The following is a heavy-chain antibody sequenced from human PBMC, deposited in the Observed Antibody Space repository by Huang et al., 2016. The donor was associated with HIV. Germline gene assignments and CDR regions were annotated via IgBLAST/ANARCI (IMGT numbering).Heavy chain of an antibody. CDR1: RYNFAGYW. J-gene: IGHJ3*02. V-gene: IGHV5-51*03. Sequence: EVQLVQSGAEVKRPGESLKISCKGSRYNFAGYWIGWVRQMPGKGLEWMGSSVFVDSDARYSPSLQGQVTISADTSRYSSYLQWTSLRASDTAIFYCARRRRGGFDIWGQGTLVTVSS. CDR2: SVFVDSDA. CDR3: ARRRRGGFDI. D-gene: IGHD2-15*01.